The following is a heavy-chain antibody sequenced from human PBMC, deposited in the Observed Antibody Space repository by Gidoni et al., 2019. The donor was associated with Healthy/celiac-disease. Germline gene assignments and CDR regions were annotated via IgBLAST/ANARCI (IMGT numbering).Heavy chain of an antibody. CDR2: ISDDGSNK. D-gene: IGHD3-10*01. Sequence: QVQLVESGGGVVQPGRSLRLSCAASGFTFSSYGRHWVRQAPGKGREWVAVISDDGSNKYYADSVKGRFTIARDNSKNTLYLQMNSLRAEDTAVYYCARGGTTFDYWGQGTLVTVSS. CDR3: ARGGTTFDY. J-gene: IGHJ4*02. CDR1: GFTFSSYG. V-gene: IGHV3-30*03.